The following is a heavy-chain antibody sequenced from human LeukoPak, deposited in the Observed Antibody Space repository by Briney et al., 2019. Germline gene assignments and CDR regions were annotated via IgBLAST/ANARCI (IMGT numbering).Heavy chain of an antibody. CDR1: GFTVSSNY. J-gene: IGHJ4*02. Sequence: PGGSLTLSCVVSGFTVSSNYMSWVRQAPGKGLEWVSVIYSGGTTNYADSVKGRFTVYRDNSKNTLYLQMNSLRAEDTAVYYCARDWEHSRDYWGQGPLVTVSS. CDR3: ARDWEHSRDY. V-gene: IGHV3-66*01. D-gene: IGHD3-22*01. CDR2: IYSGGTT.